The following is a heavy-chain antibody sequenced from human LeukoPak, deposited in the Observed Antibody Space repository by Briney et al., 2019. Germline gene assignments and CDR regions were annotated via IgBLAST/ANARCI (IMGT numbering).Heavy chain of an antibody. CDR3: GTKAREAPE. CDR2: ISVDGYDI. CDR1: GFSYSDNL. D-gene: IGHD1/OR15-1a*01. Sequence: TGGSLRHSCATSGFSYSDNLISWLRQAPGKGVQWLSYISVDGYDINYADSVKGRFTVARDNAKNALYLQMTSLGVEDTAIYCCGTKAREAPEWGQGTLVTVSS. V-gene: IGHV3-11*01. J-gene: IGHJ4*02.